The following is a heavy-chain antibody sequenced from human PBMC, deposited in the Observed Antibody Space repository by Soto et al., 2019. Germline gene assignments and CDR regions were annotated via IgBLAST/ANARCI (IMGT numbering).Heavy chain of an antibody. V-gene: IGHV3-21*01. Sequence: GSLRLSCAASGFTFRSFTMNWVRQAPGKGLEWVTTISSNSAYIYYTDALRGRFTISRDNAKNSLHLQMNSLRAEDTAVYYCTRDASRDSSARGWFDPWGPGTLVTVSS. J-gene: IGHJ5*02. CDR2: ISSNSAYI. CDR3: TRDASRDSSARGWFDP. CDR1: GFTFRSFT. D-gene: IGHD6-13*01.